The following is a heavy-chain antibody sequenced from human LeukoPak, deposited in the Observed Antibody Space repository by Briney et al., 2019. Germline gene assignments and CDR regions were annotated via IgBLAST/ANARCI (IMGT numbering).Heavy chain of an antibody. CDR1: GGSISSSSYY. CDR2: IYHSGST. CDR3: ASAEPRGIIWYPY. Sequence: PSETLSLTCTVSGGSISSSSYYWGWIRQPPGKGLEWIGEIYHSGSTNYNPSLKSRVTMSVDKSKNQFSLKLSSVTAADTAVYYCASAEPRGIIWYPYWGQGTLVTVSS. D-gene: IGHD6-13*01. J-gene: IGHJ4*02. V-gene: IGHV4-61*05.